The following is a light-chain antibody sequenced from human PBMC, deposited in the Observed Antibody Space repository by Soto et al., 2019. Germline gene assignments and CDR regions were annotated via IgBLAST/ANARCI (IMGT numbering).Light chain of an antibody. Sequence: QSALTQPPSASGSPGQSVTISCTGTSSDVGGYNYVSWYQQHPGKAPKLMIYEVSKRPSGVPDRFSGSKSGNTASLTVSGLQAEDEADYYCSSYAGSNNPPFGGGTKPTVL. V-gene: IGLV2-8*01. J-gene: IGLJ2*01. CDR1: SSDVGGYNY. CDR2: EVS. CDR3: SSYAGSNNPP.